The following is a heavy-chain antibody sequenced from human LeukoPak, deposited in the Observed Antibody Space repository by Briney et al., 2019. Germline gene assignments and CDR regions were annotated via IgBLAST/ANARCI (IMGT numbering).Heavy chain of an antibody. CDR3: ARRAGGYSHPYDY. CDR1: GFTFRNYG. J-gene: IGHJ4*02. CDR2: ISYDGYNV. D-gene: IGHD4-23*01. V-gene: IGHV3-30*03. Sequence: GGSLRLSCAVFGFTFRNYGMHWARQVPGKGLEWVAVISYDGYNVNYTDSVRGRFTISRDNSKNTLYLQMNSLRAEDTAVYYCARRAGGYSHPYDYWGQGILVTVSS.